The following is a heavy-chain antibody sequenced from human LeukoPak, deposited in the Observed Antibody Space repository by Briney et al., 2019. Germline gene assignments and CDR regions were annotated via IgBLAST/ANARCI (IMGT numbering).Heavy chain of an antibody. D-gene: IGHD4-17*01. J-gene: IGHJ4*02. Sequence: ASVKVSCKASGYTFTGYYMHWVRQAPGQGLEWMGRINPNSGGTNYAQKFQGRATMTRDTSISTAYMELSRLRSDDTAVYYCARWMATVTTPDYWGQGTLVTVSS. CDR1: GYTFTGYY. CDR3: ARWMATVTTPDY. CDR2: INPNSGGT. V-gene: IGHV1-2*06.